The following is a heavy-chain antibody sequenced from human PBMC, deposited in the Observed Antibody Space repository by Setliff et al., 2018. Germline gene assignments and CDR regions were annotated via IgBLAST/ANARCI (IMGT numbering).Heavy chain of an antibody. CDR2: IYYSGST. V-gene: IGHV4-39*07. D-gene: IGHD2-2*02. Sequence: SETLSLTCTVSGGSISRSSYYWGWIRQPPGKGLEWIGSIYYSGSTYYNPSLKSRFTISVDTSRNHVSLKLSAVTAADTAVYYCARDRQYCSSTSCYTSYFYYYAMDIWGQGTTVTVSS. CDR1: GGSISRSSYY. CDR3: ARDRQYCSSTSCYTSYFYYYAMDI. J-gene: IGHJ6*02.